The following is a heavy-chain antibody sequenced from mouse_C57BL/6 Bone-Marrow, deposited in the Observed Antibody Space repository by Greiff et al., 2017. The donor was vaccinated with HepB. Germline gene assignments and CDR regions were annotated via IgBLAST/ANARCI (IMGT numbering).Heavy chain of an antibody. CDR1: GYTFTDYE. CDR2: IDPETGGT. D-gene: IGHD2-10*01. Sequence: QVQLQQSGAELVRPGASVTLSCKASGYTFTDYEMHWVKQTPVHGLEWIGAIDPETGGTAYNQKFKGKAILTADKSSSTAYMELRSLTSEDSAVYYCTRDPYPYYYFDYWGQGTTLTVSS. CDR3: TRDPYPYYYFDY. V-gene: IGHV1-15*01. J-gene: IGHJ2*01.